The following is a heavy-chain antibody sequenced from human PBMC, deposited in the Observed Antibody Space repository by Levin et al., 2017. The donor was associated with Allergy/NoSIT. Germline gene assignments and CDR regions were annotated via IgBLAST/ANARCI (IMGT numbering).Heavy chain of an antibody. CDR1: EYIFTNYW. Sequence: GGSLRLSCKGSEYIFTNYWIHWVRQMPGNGLEWMGTINPGDSETRYSLSSQGQVTISVDRSINTAYLQWSSLKPSDTAIYYCATAPTALGCDFWGQGTLVTVSS. J-gene: IGHJ4*02. CDR2: INPGDSET. V-gene: IGHV5-51*01. D-gene: IGHD1-26*01. CDR3: ATAPTALGCDF.